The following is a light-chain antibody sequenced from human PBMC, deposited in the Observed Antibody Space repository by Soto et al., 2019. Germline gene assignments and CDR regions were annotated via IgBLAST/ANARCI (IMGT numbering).Light chain of an antibody. J-gene: IGLJ3*02. Sequence: QSALTQPASVSGSPGQWITISCTGTSSDVGVYNYVSWYQQHPGKAPKLMIYEVSNRPSGVSNRFSGSKSGNTASLTISGLQAEDAADYYCSSYTSSSTWVFGGGTKLTVL. V-gene: IGLV2-14*01. CDR1: SSDVGVYNY. CDR2: EVS. CDR3: SSYTSSSTWV.